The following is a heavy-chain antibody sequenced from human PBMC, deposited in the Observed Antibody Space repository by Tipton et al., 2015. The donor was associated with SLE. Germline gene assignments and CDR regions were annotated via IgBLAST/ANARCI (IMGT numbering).Heavy chain of an antibody. V-gene: IGHV4-34*01. CDR3: ARGGRGDGGNPFDP. D-gene: IGHD4-23*01. J-gene: IGHJ5*02. CDR1: GGSFSGYY. CDR2: INHSGST. Sequence: TLSLTCAVYGGSFSGYYWSWIRQPPGKGLEWIGEINHSGSTHYNPSLKSRVTISMDTSKNQLSLKLSSVTAADTAVYYCARGGRGDGGNPFDPWGQGTLVTVSS.